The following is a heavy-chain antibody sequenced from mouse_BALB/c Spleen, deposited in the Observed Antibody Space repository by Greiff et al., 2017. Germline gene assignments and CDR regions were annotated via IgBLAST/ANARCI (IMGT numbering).Heavy chain of an antibody. CDR2: INPSNGGT. Sequence: QVQLQQPGAELVKPGASVKLSCKASGYTFTSYYMYWVKQRPGQGLEWIGGINPSNGGTNFNEKFKSKATLTVDKSSSTAFMQRSSLTSEDSAVYYCTRGGNYVYYFDYWGQGTTLTVSS. D-gene: IGHD2-1*01. CDR3: TRGGNYVYYFDY. V-gene: IGHV1S81*02. J-gene: IGHJ2*01. CDR1: GYTFTSYY.